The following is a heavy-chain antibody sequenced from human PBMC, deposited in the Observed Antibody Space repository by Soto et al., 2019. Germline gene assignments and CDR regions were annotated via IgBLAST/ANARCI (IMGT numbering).Heavy chain of an antibody. CDR1: GFTFSSCS. CDR2: INSGSNGI. V-gene: IGHV3-48*01. CDR3: ARGQREGYCEGDSCQGYYYYYMDV. Sequence: EVQLVESGGGLVQPGGSLRLSCAVSGFTFSSCSINWVRQAPGKGLECLSYINSGSNGIYYADYVKGRFTISRDNAKNSLYLQMNSLRAEDTAVYYCARGQREGYCEGDSCQGYYYYYMDVWGKGTTVTVSS. J-gene: IGHJ6*03. D-gene: IGHD2-15*01.